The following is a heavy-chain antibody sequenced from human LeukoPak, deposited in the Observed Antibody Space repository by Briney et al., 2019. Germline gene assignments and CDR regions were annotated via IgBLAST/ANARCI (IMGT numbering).Heavy chain of an antibody. V-gene: IGHV4-34*01. CDR1: GFTFSDYY. CDR2: INHSGST. D-gene: IGHD3-9*01. CDR3: ARLYYDILTGYLVSIDY. Sequence: GSLRLSCAASGFTFSDYYMSWIRQAPGKGLEWIGEINHSGSTNYNPSLKSRVTISVDTSKNQFSLKLSSVTAADTAVYYCARLYYDILTGYLVSIDYWGQGTLVTVSS. J-gene: IGHJ4*02.